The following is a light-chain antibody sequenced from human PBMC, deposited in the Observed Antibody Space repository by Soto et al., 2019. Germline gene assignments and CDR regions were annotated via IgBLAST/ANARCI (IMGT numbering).Light chain of an antibody. CDR3: QHYNIYSEA. V-gene: IGKV1-5*03. CDR1: QTISSW. Sequence: DIQMTQSPSTLSGSVGDRVTITCRASQTISSWLAWYQHKPGKAPKLLIYKASTLKSGVPSRFSGSGSGTEFTLTISSLQPDDFATYYCQHYNIYSEAFGQGTKVDIK. J-gene: IGKJ1*01. CDR2: KAS.